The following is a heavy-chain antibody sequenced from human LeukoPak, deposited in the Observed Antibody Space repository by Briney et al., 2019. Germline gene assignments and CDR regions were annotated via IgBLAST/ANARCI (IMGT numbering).Heavy chain of an antibody. V-gene: IGHV1-3*01. Sequence: GASVKVSCKASGYTFTIYAMHWVRQAPGQRREGMGWINAGNGNTKYSQKFQGRVTITRETSASTAYMELSSLRSEDTAVYYCAGGESSGWYYFDCWGRGTLVTVSS. CDR2: INAGNGNT. CDR3: AGGESSGWYYFDC. D-gene: IGHD6-19*01. CDR1: GYTFTIYA. J-gene: IGHJ4*02.